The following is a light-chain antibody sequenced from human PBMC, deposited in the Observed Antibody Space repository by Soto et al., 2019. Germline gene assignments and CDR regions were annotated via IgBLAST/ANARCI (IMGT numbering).Light chain of an antibody. J-gene: IGLJ2*01. CDR2: DVS. Sequence: QYALTQPASVSGSPGQSITISCTGTSSDVGGYNYVSWYQQHPGKAPKLMIYDVSNRPSGVSNRFSGSKSGNTASLTISGLQAEDEAEYYCSSYTSTNTVVFGGGTKVTVL. CDR1: SSDVGGYNY. CDR3: SSYTSTNTVV. V-gene: IGLV2-14*03.